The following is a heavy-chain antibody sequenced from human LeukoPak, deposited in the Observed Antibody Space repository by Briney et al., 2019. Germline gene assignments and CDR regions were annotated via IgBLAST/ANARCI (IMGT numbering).Heavy chain of an antibody. V-gene: IGHV4-34*08. J-gene: IGHJ5*02. CDR3: AVTSGSSSSCPQGCWFDP. CDR2: INHSGST. CDR1: GFTFSIYA. Sequence: GSLRLSCAASGFTFSIYAMSWVRQAPGKGLEWIGEINHSGSTNYNPSLKSRVTISVDMSKNQFSLKVRSVTAADTAIYYCAVTSGSSSSCPQGCWFDPWGQGTLVTVSS. D-gene: IGHD2-2*01.